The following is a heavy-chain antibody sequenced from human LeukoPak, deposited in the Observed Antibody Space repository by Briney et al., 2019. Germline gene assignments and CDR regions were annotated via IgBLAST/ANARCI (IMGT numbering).Heavy chain of an antibody. CDR2: VSSSSSYI. D-gene: IGHD2-2*01. CDR3: ARDSPEPHIVVVPAALDY. J-gene: IGHJ4*02. Sequence: PGGSLRLSCAASGSTFSSYSMNWVRQAPGKGLEWVSSVSSSSSYIYYADSVKGRFTISRDNAKNSLYLQMNSLRAEDTAVYYCARDSPEPHIVVVPAALDYWGQGTLVTVSS. V-gene: IGHV3-21*01. CDR1: GSTFSSYS.